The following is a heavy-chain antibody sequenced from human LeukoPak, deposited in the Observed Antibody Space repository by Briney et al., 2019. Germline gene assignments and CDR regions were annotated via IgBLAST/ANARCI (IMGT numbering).Heavy chain of an antibody. D-gene: IGHD6-19*01. CDR2: IYYSGST. V-gene: IGHV4-38-2*01. J-gene: IGHJ3*01. CDR3: AKNSSGSGFDV. CDR1: GYSISSSDY. Sequence: SETLSLTCAVSGYSISSSDYWGWIRQPPGKGLEWIASIYYSGSTHYNPSLKSRVTISVDTSKRQFSLNVNSVAAADTAIYYCAKNSSGSGFDVWGQGTMVTVSS.